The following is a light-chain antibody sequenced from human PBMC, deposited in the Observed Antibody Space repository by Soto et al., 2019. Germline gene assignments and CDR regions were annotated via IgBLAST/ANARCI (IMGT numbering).Light chain of an antibody. CDR2: DVS. J-gene: IGLJ1*01. CDR3: SSFRSSSTSYV. CDR1: SSDIGDSNY. Sequence: QSVLTQPASVSGSPGQSITISCTGTSSDIGDSNYVSWYQQHPGKAPKLVIYDVSNRPSGVSNRSSGSKSANTASLTIPGLQAEDEADYYCSSFRSSSTSYVFGTGTKVTVL. V-gene: IGLV2-14*03.